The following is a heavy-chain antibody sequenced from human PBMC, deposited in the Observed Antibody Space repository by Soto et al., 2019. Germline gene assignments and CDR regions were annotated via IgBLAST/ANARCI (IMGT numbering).Heavy chain of an antibody. V-gene: IGHV4-30-2*01. D-gene: IGHD4-4*01. J-gene: IGHJ4*02. CDR1: GGSISSGGYS. CDR3: ARGMTTVTTIDY. Sequence: SETLSLTCAVSGGSISSGGYSWSWIRQPPGKGLEWIGYIYHSGSTYYNPPLKSRVTISVDRSKNQFSLKLSSVTAADTAVYYCARGMTTVTTIDYWGQGTLVTVPQ. CDR2: IYHSGST.